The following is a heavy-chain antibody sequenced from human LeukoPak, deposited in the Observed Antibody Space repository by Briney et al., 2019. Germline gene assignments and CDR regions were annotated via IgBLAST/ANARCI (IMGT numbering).Heavy chain of an antibody. Sequence: ETLSLTCTVSGGSISSYYWSWIRQPPGKGLEWMGIIYPGDSDTRYSPSFQGQVTISADKSISTAYLQWSSLKASDTAMYYCARTTVTPGYYGMDVWGQGTTVTVSS. V-gene: IGHV5-51*01. D-gene: IGHD4-17*01. CDR2: IYPGDSDT. CDR1: GGSISSYY. CDR3: ARTTVTPGYYGMDV. J-gene: IGHJ6*02.